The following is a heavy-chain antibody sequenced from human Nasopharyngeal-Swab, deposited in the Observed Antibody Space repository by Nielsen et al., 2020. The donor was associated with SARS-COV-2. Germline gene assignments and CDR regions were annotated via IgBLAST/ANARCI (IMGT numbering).Heavy chain of an antibody. CDR2: ISGSGGST. V-gene: IGHV3-23*01. J-gene: IGHJ5*02. Sequence: GKGVEWGKDISGSGGSTYYADSVKGRFTISRDNSKNTLYLQMNSLRAEDTAVYYCAKDSCSSTSCYTWDWGENWFDPWGQGTLVTVSS. D-gene: IGHD2-2*02. CDR3: AKDSCSSTSCYTWDWGENWFDP.